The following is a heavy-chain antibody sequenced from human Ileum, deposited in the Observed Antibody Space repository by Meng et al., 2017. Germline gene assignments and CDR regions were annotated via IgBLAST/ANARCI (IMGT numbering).Heavy chain of an antibody. CDR3: ARIDVYTSAWYNAFDP. Sequence: GSLRLSCTVSGGSIINNYWAWLRQPAGKGLEWIGRIDASGRTHYNASLESRVTISRDTSKNQFSLILTSVTAADTAIYFCARIDVYTSAWYNAFDPWGQGTLVTVSS. D-gene: IGHD6-19*01. CDR1: GGSIINNY. V-gene: IGHV4-4*07. CDR2: IDASGRT. J-gene: IGHJ3*01.